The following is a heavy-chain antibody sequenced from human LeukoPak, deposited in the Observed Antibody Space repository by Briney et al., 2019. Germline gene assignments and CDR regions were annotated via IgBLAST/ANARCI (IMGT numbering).Heavy chain of an antibody. D-gene: IGHD6-6*01. J-gene: IGHJ4*02. Sequence: GGSLRLSCAASGFTFSSYGMHWVRQAPGKGLEWVAFIRYDGSNKYYADSVKGRFTISRDNSKNTLYLQMNSLRAEDTAVYYCAKDAPYSSSHRGHFDYWGQGTLVTVSS. CDR2: IRYDGSNK. V-gene: IGHV3-30*02. CDR1: GFTFSSYG. CDR3: AKDAPYSSSHRGHFDY.